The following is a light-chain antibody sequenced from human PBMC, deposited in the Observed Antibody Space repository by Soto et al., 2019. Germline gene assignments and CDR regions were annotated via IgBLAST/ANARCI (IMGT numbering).Light chain of an antibody. CDR3: AAWDGSRQSWV. CDR1: NSNIGSHT. V-gene: IGLV1-44*01. CDR2: TNN. Sequence: QSVLTQPPSASGTPGQRVTISCSGSNSNIGSHTVNWYQQLPGTAPKLLIYTNNQRPSGVPDRFSDSKSGTSASLAISGLQSEDEADYYCAAWDGSRQSWVFGGGTKVTVL. J-gene: IGLJ3*02.